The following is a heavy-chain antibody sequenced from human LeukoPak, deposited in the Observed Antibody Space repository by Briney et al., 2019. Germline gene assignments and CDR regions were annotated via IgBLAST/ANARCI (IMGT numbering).Heavy chain of an antibody. D-gene: IGHD3-22*01. CDR3: AREGYYDSSGIIDY. Sequence: ASVKVSCKASGYTFTSYGISWVRQAPGQGLEWMGWISAYNGNTNYAQKLRGRVTMTTDTSTSTAYMELRSLRSDDTAVYYCAREGYYDSSGIIDYWGQGTLVTVSS. J-gene: IGHJ4*02. CDR1: GYTFTSYG. CDR2: ISAYNGNT. V-gene: IGHV1-18*01.